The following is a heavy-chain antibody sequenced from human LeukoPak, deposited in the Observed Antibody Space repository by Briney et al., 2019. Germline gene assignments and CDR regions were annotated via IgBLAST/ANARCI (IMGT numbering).Heavy chain of an antibody. CDR2: ISGSGATT. CDR3: AESINEYFYDGIDV. CDR1: GFTFRSYA. J-gene: IGHJ6*02. Sequence: GGSLRLSCAASGFTFRSYAMNWVRRAPGKGLEWVSAISGSGATTYSADSVKGRFTISRDNSKNSLYLQMNSLRAEDTAVYYCAESINEYFYDGIDVWGRGTTVTVSS. D-gene: IGHD1-1*01. V-gene: IGHV3-23*01.